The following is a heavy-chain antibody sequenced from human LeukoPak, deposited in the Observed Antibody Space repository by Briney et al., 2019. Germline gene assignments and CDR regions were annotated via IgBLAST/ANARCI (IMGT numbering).Heavy chain of an antibody. J-gene: IGHJ4*02. D-gene: IGHD6-13*01. V-gene: IGHV4-39*01. Sequence: SETLSLTCTVSGGSISSTSYYWGWIRQPPGKGLEWIGGIYYTGSAYYNPSLKSRVTISVDTSKNQFSLKLGSVTAADTAVYYCARHLGSSSWFDYWGQGTLVTVSS. CDR3: ARHLGSSSWFDY. CDR2: IYYTGSA. CDR1: GGSISSTSYY.